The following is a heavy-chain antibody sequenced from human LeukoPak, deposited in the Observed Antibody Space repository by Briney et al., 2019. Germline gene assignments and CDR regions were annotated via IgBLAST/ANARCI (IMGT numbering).Heavy chain of an antibody. Sequence: GGSLRLSCAASGFTFSSYGMHWVRQAPGKGLEWVAVIWYDGSNKYYADSVKGRFTISRDNSKNTLYLQMNSLRAEDMAVYYCARGPEDYGDYYFDYWGQGNLVTVSS. CDR2: IWYDGSNK. V-gene: IGHV3-33*01. CDR1: GFTFSSYG. J-gene: IGHJ4*02. CDR3: ARGPEDYGDYYFDY. D-gene: IGHD4-17*01.